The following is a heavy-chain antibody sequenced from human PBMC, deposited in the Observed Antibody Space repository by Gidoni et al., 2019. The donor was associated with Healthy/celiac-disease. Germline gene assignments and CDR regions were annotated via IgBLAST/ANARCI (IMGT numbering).Heavy chain of an antibody. J-gene: IGHJ4*02. D-gene: IGHD1-26*01. V-gene: IGHV3-9*01. CDR1: GFTFADYA. CDR3: AKETKWELLSSVVFDY. Sequence: EVQLVESGGGLVQPGRSLRLSCAASGFTFADYAMHWVRQAPGKGLEWVSGISWNSGSIGYADSVKGRFTISRDNAKNSLYLQMNSLRAEDTALYYCAKETKWELLSSVVFDYWGQGTLVTVSS. CDR2: ISWNSGSI.